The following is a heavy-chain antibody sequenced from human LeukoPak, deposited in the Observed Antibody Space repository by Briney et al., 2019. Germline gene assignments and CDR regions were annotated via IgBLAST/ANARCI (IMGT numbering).Heavy chain of an antibody. V-gene: IGHV1-18*01. Sequence: ASVKVSCKASGYTSVNYGISWVRQAPGQGLEWMGWISAYSGNTNYAQKLQGRVTMTTDSSTSTAYMELRSLRSDDSAVYYCARGSDAFDFWGQGTMVTVSS. CDR1: GYTSVNYG. CDR2: ISAYSGNT. J-gene: IGHJ3*01. CDR3: ARGSDAFDF.